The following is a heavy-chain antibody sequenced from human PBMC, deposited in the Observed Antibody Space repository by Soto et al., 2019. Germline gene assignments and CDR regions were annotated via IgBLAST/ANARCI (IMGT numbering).Heavy chain of an antibody. J-gene: IGHJ6*03. CDR1: GGSISSGYY. V-gene: IGHV4-31*03. D-gene: IGHD3-10*02. Sequence: LSLTCSVSGGSISSGYYWTWIRQHPGKGLEWIGYIYYSGNTYYNPSLKSRVTISVDTSKNQFSLKLSSVTAADTAVYYCASTDYVAYYMDVWGKGTTVTVPS. CDR2: IYYSGNT. CDR3: ASTDYVAYYMDV.